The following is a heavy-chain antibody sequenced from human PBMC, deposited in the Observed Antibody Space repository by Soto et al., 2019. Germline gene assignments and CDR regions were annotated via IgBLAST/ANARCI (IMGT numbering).Heavy chain of an antibody. CDR2: IYYSGST. Sequence: QVHLQESGPGLVKTSQTLSLTCTVSGGTISRGGYYWSWIRQHQGKGLEWIGYIYYSGSTYYNPSVKSRVTISVDTSKNQFSLKLSSVTAADTAVYYCARVGGINWFDPWGQGTLVTVSS. V-gene: IGHV4-31*03. D-gene: IGHD3-16*01. CDR1: GGTISRGGYY. CDR3: ARVGGINWFDP. J-gene: IGHJ5*02.